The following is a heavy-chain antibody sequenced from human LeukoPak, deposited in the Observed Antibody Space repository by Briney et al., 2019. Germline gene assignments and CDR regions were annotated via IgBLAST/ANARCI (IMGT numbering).Heavy chain of an antibody. Sequence: GGSLRLSCAASGFTLSSYGMHWVRQAPGKGLEWVAVIWYDGSNKYYEDSVKGRFTISRDNSKNTLYLQMNSLRAEDTAVYYCARDLSGYFDYWGQGTLVTVSS. CDR3: ARDLSGYFDY. CDR1: GFTLSSYG. D-gene: IGHD3-22*01. J-gene: IGHJ4*02. V-gene: IGHV3-33*01. CDR2: IWYDGSNK.